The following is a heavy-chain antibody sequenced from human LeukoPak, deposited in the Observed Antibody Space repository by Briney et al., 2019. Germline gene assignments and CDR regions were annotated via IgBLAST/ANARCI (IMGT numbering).Heavy chain of an antibody. CDR3: ARPKYTTSSFDHHYGLDV. CDR2: VNDGNGNT. CDR1: GYSFTTYT. V-gene: IGHV1-3*01. J-gene: IGHJ6*02. D-gene: IGHD2-2*02. Sequence: ASVKVSCKASGYSFTTYTMHWVRQAPGQRLEWMGWVNDGNGNTEYSEKFQGRLTIGRDTSASTAYMELSSLKSEDTAVYYCARPKYTTSSFDHHYGLDVWGQGTRVIVSS.